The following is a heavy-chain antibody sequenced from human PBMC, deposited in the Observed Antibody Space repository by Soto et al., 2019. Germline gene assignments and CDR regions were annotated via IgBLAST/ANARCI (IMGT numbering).Heavy chain of an antibody. CDR1: GYTFRSYG. D-gene: IGHD7-27*01. V-gene: IGHV1-18*01. Sequence: QIRLEQSVSEVRKPGASVTVSCKASGYTFRSYGVTWVRQAPGQGLEWLGWISVDSGEATYAQSLKDRLTFTADASATTAFMALKSLRSDDTAIYYCSRAISSTWAKTGVDAWGQGTLVTVSS. J-gene: IGHJ1*01. CDR3: SRAISSTWAKTGVDA. CDR2: ISVDSGEA.